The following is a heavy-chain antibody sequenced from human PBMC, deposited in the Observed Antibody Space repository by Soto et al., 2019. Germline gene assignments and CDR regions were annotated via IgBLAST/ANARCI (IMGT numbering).Heavy chain of an antibody. V-gene: IGHV3-33*01. J-gene: IGHJ4*02. CDR3: ARDGQWLPRDGLRSSYYFDY. CDR2: IWYDGGNK. Sequence: QVQLVESGGGVVQPGRSLRLSCAASGFNFSSYVMHWVRQAPGKGLERVAVIWYDGGNKYYAGSVKGRFTISRDNSKNALYLQMNCLRAEDTAVYYCARDGQWLPRDGLRSSYYFDYWGQGTLVRVSS. CDR1: GFNFSSYV. D-gene: IGHD6-19*01.